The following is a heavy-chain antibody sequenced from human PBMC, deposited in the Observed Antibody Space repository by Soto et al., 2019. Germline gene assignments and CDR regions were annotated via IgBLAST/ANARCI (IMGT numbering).Heavy chain of an antibody. J-gene: IGHJ3*02. CDR1: GFTFSGYS. Sequence: EVQLVESGGGLVKPGESLRLSCAASGFTFSGYSMNWVRQAPGKGLEWVSSTSSRGSYTFYADSVKGRFTISRDNAKKSLVLQMNSLRAEDTAVNYCARDQQGYCSSTTCLGDAFAMWGQGTMVTVSS. CDR3: ARDQQGYCSSTTCLGDAFAM. CDR2: TSSRGSYT. V-gene: IGHV3-21*01. D-gene: IGHD2-2*01.